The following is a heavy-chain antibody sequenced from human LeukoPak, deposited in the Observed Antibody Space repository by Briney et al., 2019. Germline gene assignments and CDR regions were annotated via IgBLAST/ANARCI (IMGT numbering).Heavy chain of an antibody. Sequence: KTSETLSLTCTISGGSGSDYYWSWIRQSPGKGLEWIGYIYHTGSTSYSPSLKSRVTISEDTSQNQFSLKLSSVSASDTAVYYCASRKLGNDYWGQGTLVTVSS. J-gene: IGHJ4*02. CDR1: GGSGSDYY. V-gene: IGHV4-59*02. D-gene: IGHD7-27*01. CDR3: ASRKLGNDY. CDR2: IYHTGST.